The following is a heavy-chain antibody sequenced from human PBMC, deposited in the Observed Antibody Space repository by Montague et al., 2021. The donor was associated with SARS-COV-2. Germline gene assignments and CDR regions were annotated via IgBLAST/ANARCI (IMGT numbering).Heavy chain of an antibody. Sequence: SETLSLTCSVSGGSISGHHWSWIRQPPGKGLEWIGNFDHSGNTKYNPSLKSRATISVDTSKNQFALRLSSVTAADTAVYYCAREFRIELWQTNWYFGLWGRGTLVTVSS. CDR2: FDHSGNT. V-gene: IGHV4-59*11. J-gene: IGHJ2*01. CDR1: GGSISGHH. D-gene: IGHD3-16*01. CDR3: AREFRIELWQTNWYFGL.